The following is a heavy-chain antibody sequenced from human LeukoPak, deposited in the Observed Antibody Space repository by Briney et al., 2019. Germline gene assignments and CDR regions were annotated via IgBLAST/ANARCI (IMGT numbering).Heavy chain of an antibody. CDR2: ISYSGST. J-gene: IGHJ2*01. CDR3: ARALTSATRYFDL. D-gene: IGHD4-17*01. Sequence: SETLSLTCTVSGGSISTYYWSWIRQHPGKGLEWIGYISYSGSTHYNPSLRSRVTISEDTSKNQFSLKMTSVTAADTAVYYCARALTSATRYFDLWGRGTLVTVSS. V-gene: IGHV4-59*06. CDR1: GGSISTYY.